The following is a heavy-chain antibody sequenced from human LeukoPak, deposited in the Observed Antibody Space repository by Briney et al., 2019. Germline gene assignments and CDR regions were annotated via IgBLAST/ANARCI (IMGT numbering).Heavy chain of an antibody. D-gene: IGHD2-2*01. J-gene: IGHJ4*02. CDR1: GFTFEDYA. Sequence: GRSLRLSCAASGFTFEDYAMHWVPQAPGKGLEWVSGISWNSGSIGYADSAKGRFTISRDNAKNSLYLQMNNLRPEDTALYYCAKGQYTSLVLPDATWGQGTLVTVSS. CDR3: AKGQYTSLVLPDAT. V-gene: IGHV3-9*01. CDR2: ISWNSGSI.